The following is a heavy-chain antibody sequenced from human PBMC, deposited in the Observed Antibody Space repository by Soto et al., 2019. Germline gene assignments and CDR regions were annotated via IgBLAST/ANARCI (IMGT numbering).Heavy chain of an antibody. CDR3: ARDLIAVAGPQYYYYGMDV. Sequence: GGSLRLSCAASGFTVSSNYMSWVRQAPGKGLEWVSVIYSGGSAYYADSVKGRFTISRDNSKNTLYLQMNSLRAEDTAVYYCARDLIAVAGPQYYYYGMDVWGQGTTVTVSS. CDR1: GFTVSSNY. D-gene: IGHD6-19*01. CDR2: IYSGGSA. V-gene: IGHV3-53*01. J-gene: IGHJ6*02.